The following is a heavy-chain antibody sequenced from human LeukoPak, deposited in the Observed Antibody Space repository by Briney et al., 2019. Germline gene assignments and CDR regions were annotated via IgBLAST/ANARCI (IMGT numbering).Heavy chain of an antibody. CDR3: AKDQPPGGYTYGLGDS. Sequence: GGSLRLSCVASGFSFSNFAMSWVRQAPGKGLEWVSSISGSGSTTHYADFVKGRFTISRDNSKNALFLQITNLRVEDAALYRCAKDQPPGGYTYGLGDSWGQGTLVTVSS. D-gene: IGHD2-8*01. CDR1: GFSFSNFA. CDR2: ISGSGSTT. V-gene: IGHV3-23*01. J-gene: IGHJ4*02.